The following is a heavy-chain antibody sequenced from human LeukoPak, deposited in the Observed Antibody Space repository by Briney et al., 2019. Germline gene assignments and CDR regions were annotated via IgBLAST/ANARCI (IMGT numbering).Heavy chain of an antibody. V-gene: IGHV3-23*01. CDR2: MSGNGRNT. D-gene: IGHD6-13*01. Sequence: GGSLRLSCAASGFTFSSYVMGWVCQAPGKGLEWVSPMSGNGRNTYYADSVKGRFTISRDNSKITVYLEMNSLRAEDTAVYYCAKDSRKIAAAGTTLDYWGQGTLVTVSS. CDR3: AKDSRKIAAAGTTLDY. J-gene: IGHJ4*02. CDR1: GFTFSSYV.